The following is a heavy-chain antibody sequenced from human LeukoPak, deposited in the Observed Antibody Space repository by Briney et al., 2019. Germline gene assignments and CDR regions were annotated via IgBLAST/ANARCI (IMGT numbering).Heavy chain of an antibody. CDR2: IYTIAST. CDR3: VRGRSCSATLCWGGDVFDI. J-gene: IGHJ3*02. V-gene: IGHV4-4*07. D-gene: IGHD2-15*01. Sequence: SETLSLTCTVCGGSISSYYWSWIRQPAGQGLEWIGRIYTIASTNYHPSHKRRVTLSVDASKHQFSLRVSSLTAADTDVYYCVRGRSCSATLCWGGDVFDIWGQGKVVNVSS. CDR1: GGSISSYY.